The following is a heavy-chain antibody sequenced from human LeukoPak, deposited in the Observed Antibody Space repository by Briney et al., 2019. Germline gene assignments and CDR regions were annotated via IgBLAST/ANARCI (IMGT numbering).Heavy chain of an antibody. CDR3: ARDGVTASYFLDY. CDR2: TYYRSKWNT. CDR1: GDSVSSSSAT. J-gene: IGHJ4*02. V-gene: IGHV6-1*01. D-gene: IGHD2-21*02. Sequence: SQTLSLTCAISGDSVSSSSATWNWIRQSPSRGLEWLGRTYYRSKWNTDYAISVRSRITITTDTSKNQFSLQLNSVTPEDTAVYYCARDGVTASYFLDYWGQGTLATVSS.